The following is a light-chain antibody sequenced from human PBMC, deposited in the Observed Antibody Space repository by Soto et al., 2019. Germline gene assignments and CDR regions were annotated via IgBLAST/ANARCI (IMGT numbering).Light chain of an antibody. CDR1: QSVSSDY. CDR2: GAS. J-gene: IGKJ4*02. Sequence: IVFTQSPGTLSLSLRKRPTLSYRASQSVSSDYLAWSRRTPDQAPRLXIYGASSRDTGIPDMGICGGAGAVCTLSISRPEPGDGAVDDCEQYGSSPGTFGEGTKVDIK. V-gene: IGKV3-20*01. CDR3: EQYGSSPGT.